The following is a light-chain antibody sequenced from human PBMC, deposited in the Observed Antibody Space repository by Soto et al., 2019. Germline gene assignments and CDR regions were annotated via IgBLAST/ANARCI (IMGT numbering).Light chain of an antibody. CDR3: QQANSFPIT. CDR2: GAS. Sequence: DIQMSQSPSAVSALVGGRATIICRASDGISSLAWYQHKPGRAPKLLIFGASSLQSGVPSRFSGSGSGTDFTLTISSLQPEDFATYYCQQANSFPITFGQGTRLEIK. J-gene: IGKJ5*01. CDR1: DGISS. V-gene: IGKV1D-12*01.